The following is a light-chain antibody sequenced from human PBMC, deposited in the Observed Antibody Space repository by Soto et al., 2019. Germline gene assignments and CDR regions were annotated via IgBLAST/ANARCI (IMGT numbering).Light chain of an antibody. Sequence: EIVWTQSPATLSSFPGDRVTLSCRASQAVNTRLAWYQHRPGQAPRLLIYLATSRTAVVPAMFGGRWARTYFTLTINEVEPEYFAFYCWHHRQSWPRTFGQGTKVDI. CDR2: LAT. CDR3: HHRQSWPRT. J-gene: IGKJ1*01. CDR1: QAVNTR. V-gene: IGKV3D-11*01.